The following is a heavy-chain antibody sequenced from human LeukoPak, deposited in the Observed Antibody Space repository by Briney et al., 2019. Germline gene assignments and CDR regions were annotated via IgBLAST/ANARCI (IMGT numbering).Heavy chain of an antibody. CDR2: INPNSGGT. Sequence: ASVKVSCKASGYTFTGYYMHWVRQAPGQGLEWMGWINPNSGGTSHAQKFQDRVTMTRDTSISTAYMELTRLTSDDTAVYYCARDGYTFGDNWFDPWGQGTLVTVSS. D-gene: IGHD5-12*01. CDR3: ARDGYTFGDNWFDP. CDR1: GYTFTGYY. J-gene: IGHJ5*02. V-gene: IGHV1-2*02.